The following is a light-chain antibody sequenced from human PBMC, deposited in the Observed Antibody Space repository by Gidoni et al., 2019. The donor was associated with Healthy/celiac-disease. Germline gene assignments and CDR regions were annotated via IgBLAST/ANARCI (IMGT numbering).Light chain of an antibody. CDR1: QGISSY. Sequence: DIQLTQSPSFLSASVGDRVTITCRASQGISSYLAWYQQKPGKAPKLMIYAASTLQSGVPSRFSGSGSGKEFNLTISSLQTEDYETYDYQQLKSYPWVFTFGHGTKVDIK. V-gene: IGKV1-9*01. CDR3: QQLKSYPWVFT. J-gene: IGKJ3*01. CDR2: AAS.